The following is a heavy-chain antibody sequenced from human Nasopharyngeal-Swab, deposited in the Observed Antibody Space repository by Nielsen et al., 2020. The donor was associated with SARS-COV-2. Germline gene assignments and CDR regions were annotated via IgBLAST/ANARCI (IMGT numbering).Heavy chain of an antibody. CDR3: ARVPHSSGWDFDY. CDR2: IIPIFGTA. V-gene: IGHV1-69*13. Sequence: SVKVSCKASGYTFTSYYMRWVRQAPGQGLEWMGGIIPIFGTANYAQKFQGRVTITADESTSTAYMELSSLRSEDTAVYYCARVPHSSGWDFDYWGQGTLVTVSS. D-gene: IGHD6-19*01. J-gene: IGHJ4*02. CDR1: GYTFTSYY.